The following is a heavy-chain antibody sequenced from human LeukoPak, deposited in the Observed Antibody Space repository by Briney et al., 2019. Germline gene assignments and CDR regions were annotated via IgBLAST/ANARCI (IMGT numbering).Heavy chain of an antibody. CDR1: GFTFSSYA. J-gene: IGHJ5*02. V-gene: IGHV3-23*01. Sequence: GGSLRLSCAASGFTFSSYAMSWVRQAPGKGLEWVSAISGSGGSTYYADSVKGRFTISRDNSKNTLYLQMNSLRAEDTAVYYCAKATQWGSYSGNLNWFDPWGQGTLVTVSS. D-gene: IGHD1-26*01. CDR3: AKATQWGSYSGNLNWFDP. CDR2: ISGSGGST.